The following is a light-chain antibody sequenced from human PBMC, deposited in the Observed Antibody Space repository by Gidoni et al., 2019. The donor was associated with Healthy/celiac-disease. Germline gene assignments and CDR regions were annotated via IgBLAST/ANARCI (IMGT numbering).Light chain of an antibody. V-gene: IGKV3-20*01. CDR3: QQYGSSPRT. CDR1: QSVSSSY. Sequence: IVLTQSPGTLSQSPGERATLSCRASQSVSSSYLAWYQQKPGQAPRLLIYGASSRATGIPDRFSGSGSGTDFTLTISRLEPEDFAVYYCQQYGSSPRTFGQGTKVEIK. CDR2: GAS. J-gene: IGKJ1*01.